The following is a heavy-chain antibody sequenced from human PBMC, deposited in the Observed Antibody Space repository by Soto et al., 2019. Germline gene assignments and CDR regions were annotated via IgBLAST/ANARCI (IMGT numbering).Heavy chain of an antibody. J-gene: IGHJ4*02. CDR2: IYYSGST. Sequence: PSETLSLTCTVSGGSISSGGYYWSWIRQHPGKGLEWIVYIYYSGSTYYNPSLKSRVTISVDTSKNQFSLKLSSVTAADTAVYYCARVITMVRGVITPHFDYWGQGTLVTVSS. CDR1: GGSISSGGYY. D-gene: IGHD3-10*01. CDR3: ARVITMVRGVITPHFDY. V-gene: IGHV4-31*03.